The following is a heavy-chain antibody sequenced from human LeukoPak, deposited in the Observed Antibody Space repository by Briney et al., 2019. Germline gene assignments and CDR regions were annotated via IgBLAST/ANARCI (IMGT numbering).Heavy chain of an antibody. CDR2: IYTSGST. V-gene: IGHV4-4*07. D-gene: IGHD3-10*01. CDR1: GGSISSYY. J-gene: IGHJ4*02. Sequence: SETLSLTCTVSGGSISSYYWSWIRQPAGKGLEWIGRIYTSGSTNYNPSLKRRGAMSVDTSKNQFSLKLRSVTAADTAVYYCARDMWFGEQIIYFDYWGQGTLVTVSS. CDR3: ARDMWFGEQIIYFDY.